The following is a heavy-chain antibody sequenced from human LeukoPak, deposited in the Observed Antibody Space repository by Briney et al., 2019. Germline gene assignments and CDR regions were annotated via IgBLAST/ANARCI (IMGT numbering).Heavy chain of an antibody. Sequence: GGSLRLSCAASGFTVSSNYMSWVRQAPGKGLEWVSVIHSGGSTYYADSVTGRFTISRDNSKNTLYLQMNSLRAEDTAVYYCARNLVVGATSAWWGQGTLVTVSS. CDR1: GFTVSSNY. J-gene: IGHJ4*02. CDR3: ARNLVVGATSAW. D-gene: IGHD1-26*01. CDR2: IHSGGST. V-gene: IGHV3-53*01.